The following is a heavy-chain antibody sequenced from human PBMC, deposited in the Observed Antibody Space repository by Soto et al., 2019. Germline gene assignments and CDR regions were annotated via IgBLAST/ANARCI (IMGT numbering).Heavy chain of an antibody. CDR2: IWYDGT. Sequence: PGGSLRLSYAASKFTFSNYGMHWVRQAPGKGLEWVAVIWYDGTYYADSVKGRFTVSSDSSKTIVYLEMNNLRPDDTAIYYCATWLLQEHAYDVWGLGATVTVSS. V-gene: IGHV3-33*03. D-gene: IGHD1-26*01. CDR3: ATWLLQEHAYDV. CDR1: KFTFSNYG. J-gene: IGHJ3*01.